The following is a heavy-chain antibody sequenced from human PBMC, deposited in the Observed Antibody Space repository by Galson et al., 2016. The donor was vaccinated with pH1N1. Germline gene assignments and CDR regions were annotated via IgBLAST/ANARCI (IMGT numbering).Heavy chain of an antibody. J-gene: IGHJ4*02. Sequence: WMGWIAPDSGATSYAQKFQGRVTMTRDTSINRVYMELSRLRSDDTAIYYCARVLRTVVFDFWGQGTLVTVSS. D-gene: IGHD2-15*01. CDR2: IAPDSGAT. V-gene: IGHV1-2*02. CDR3: ARVLRTVVFDF.